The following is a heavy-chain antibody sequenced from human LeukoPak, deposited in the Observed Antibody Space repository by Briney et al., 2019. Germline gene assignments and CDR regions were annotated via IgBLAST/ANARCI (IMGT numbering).Heavy chain of an antibody. CDR2: ISGSGGST. CDR3: AKDGEDCSGGSCYPYYYYYYMDV. V-gene: IGHV3-23*01. J-gene: IGHJ6*03. D-gene: IGHD2-15*01. Sequence: SGGSLRLSCAASGFTFSSYAMSWVRQAPGKGLEWVSAISGSGGSTYYADSVKGRFTISRDNSKHTLYLQMNSLRAEDTAVYYCAKDGEDCSGGSCYPYYYYYYMDVWGKGTTVTVSS. CDR1: GFTFSSYA.